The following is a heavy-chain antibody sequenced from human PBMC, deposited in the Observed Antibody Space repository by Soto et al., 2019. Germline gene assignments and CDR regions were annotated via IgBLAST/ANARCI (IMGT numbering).Heavy chain of an antibody. CDR1: GGSISSYY. CDR3: ARDHAMVRGVTTYYYYGMDV. J-gene: IGHJ6*02. D-gene: IGHD3-10*01. Sequence: SETLSLTCTVSGGSISSYYWSWIRQPPGKGLEWIGYIYYSGSTNYNPSLKSRVTISVDTSKNQFSLKLSSVTAAGTAVYYCARDHAMVRGVTTYYYYGMDVWGQGTTVTV. CDR2: IYYSGST. V-gene: IGHV4-59*01.